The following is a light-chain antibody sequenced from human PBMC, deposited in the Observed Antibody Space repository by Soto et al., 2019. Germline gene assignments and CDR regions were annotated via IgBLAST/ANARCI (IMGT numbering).Light chain of an antibody. CDR1: QSVSSN. CDR3: QQYKNWPPLT. J-gene: IGKJ4*01. CDR2: GAF. Sequence: EIVMTQSPATLSVSPGERATLSCRASQSVSSNLAWYQQKPGQAPRLLIYGAFTRATGIAARFSGSGSGTEFTLTISSMQYEDFAVYYCQQYKNWPPLTFGGGTKVEIK. V-gene: IGKV3-15*01.